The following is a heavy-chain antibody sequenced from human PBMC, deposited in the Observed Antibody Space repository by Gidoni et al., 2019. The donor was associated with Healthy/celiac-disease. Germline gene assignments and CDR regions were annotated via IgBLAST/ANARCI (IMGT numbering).Heavy chain of an antibody. Sequence: EVQLVESGGGLVKPGGSLRLSCAASGFPFSSYSMNWVRQAPGKGLAWVSSISSSSSYIYYADSVKGRFTISRDNAKNSLYLQMNSLRAEDTAVYYCARDLNMVGYSGSYNPNYWGQGTLVTVSS. V-gene: IGHV3-21*01. CDR3: ARDLNMVGYSGSYNPNY. CDR2: ISSSSSYI. D-gene: IGHD1-26*01. CDR1: GFPFSSYS. J-gene: IGHJ4*02.